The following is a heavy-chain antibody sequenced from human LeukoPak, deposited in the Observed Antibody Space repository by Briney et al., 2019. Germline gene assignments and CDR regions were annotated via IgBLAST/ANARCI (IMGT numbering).Heavy chain of an antibody. CDR1: GFTVSSNY. Sequence: GGSLRLSCAASGFTVSSNYMSWVRQAPGKGLEWVSVMYSGGSTYYADSVKGRFTISRDNSKNTLYLQMNSLRAEDTAVYYCARDYRGPFDYWGQGTLVTVSS. D-gene: IGHD2-21*01. CDR3: ARDYRGPFDY. V-gene: IGHV3-53*01. J-gene: IGHJ4*02. CDR2: MYSGGST.